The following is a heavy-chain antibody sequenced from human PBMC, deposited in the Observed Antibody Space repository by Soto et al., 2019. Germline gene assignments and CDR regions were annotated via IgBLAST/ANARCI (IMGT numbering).Heavy chain of an antibody. Sequence: SETLSLTCTVSGGSISSNYWTWIRQPPGKGLEWIGYVYNSGSTNYNPSLKSRVTISEDTSKSQFSLKVNSMTAADTAVYYCASSSLYGMDVWGQGTTVTV. CDR2: VYNSGST. CDR3: ASSSLYGMDV. J-gene: IGHJ6*02. CDR1: GGSISSNY. V-gene: IGHV4-59*01.